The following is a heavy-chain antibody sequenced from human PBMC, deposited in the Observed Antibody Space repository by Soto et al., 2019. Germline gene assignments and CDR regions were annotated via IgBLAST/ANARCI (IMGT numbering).Heavy chain of an antibody. CDR1: GFTFSSYG. CDR3: ARGGTMALDY. D-gene: IGHD3-10*01. V-gene: IGHV3-30*03. J-gene: IGHJ4*02. Sequence: SLRLSCAASGFTFSSYGMHWVRQAPGKGLEWVAVISYDGSNKYYADSVKGRFTISRDNSKNTLYLQMNSLRAGDTAVYYCARGGTMALDYWGQGTLVTVSA. CDR2: ISYDGSNK.